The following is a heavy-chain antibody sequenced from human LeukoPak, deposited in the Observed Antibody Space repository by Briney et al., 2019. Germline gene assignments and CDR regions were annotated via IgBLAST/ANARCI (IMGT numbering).Heavy chain of an antibody. V-gene: IGHV3-30*18. D-gene: IGHD3-10*01. J-gene: IGHJ4*02. CDR3: AKANYGFGGTRIDY. CDR2: ISYDGNNE. CDR1: GFTFSDYA. Sequence: GGSLRLSCAASGFTFSDYAMTWVRQAPGKGLEWVAVISYDGNNEYYADSVKGRFTISRDNSKNTLYLQMNSLRAEDTAVYYCAKANYGFGGTRIDYWGQGTLVTVSS.